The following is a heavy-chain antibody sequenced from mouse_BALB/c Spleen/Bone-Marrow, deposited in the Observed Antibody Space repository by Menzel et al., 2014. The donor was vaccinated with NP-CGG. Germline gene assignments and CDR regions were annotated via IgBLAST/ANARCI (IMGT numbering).Heavy chain of an antibody. CDR3: ARRDYSFAY. V-gene: IGHV1-54*01. CDR2: INPGSGGT. J-gene: IGHJ3*01. Sequence: VQLQQFGAELVRPGTSVKVSCKASGYAFTNYLIEWVKQRPGQGLEWIGVINPGSGGTNYNEKFKGKATLTADKSSSTAYMQHSRLTSDGSAVYFCARRDYSFAYWGQGTLVAVSA. D-gene: IGHD2-13*01. CDR1: GYAFTNYL.